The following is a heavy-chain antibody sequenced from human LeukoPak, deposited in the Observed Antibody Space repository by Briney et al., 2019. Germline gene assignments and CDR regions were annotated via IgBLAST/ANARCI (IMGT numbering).Heavy chain of an antibody. J-gene: IGHJ4*02. CDR1: GFTFSTYW. CDR2: ISIDGSST. CDR3: TRGRQQLVSVIDY. D-gene: IGHD6-13*01. V-gene: IGHV3-74*03. Sequence: GGSLRLSCAASGFTFSTYWMHWVRQAPGKGLVWVSRISIDGSSTTYADSVKGRFTISRDNAKNTLYLQMNSLRAEDTAVYYCTRGRQQLVSVIDYWGQGTLVTVSS.